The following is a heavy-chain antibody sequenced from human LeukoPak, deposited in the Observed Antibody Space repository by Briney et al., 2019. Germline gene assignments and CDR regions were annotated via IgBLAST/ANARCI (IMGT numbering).Heavy chain of an antibody. D-gene: IGHD5-12*01. Sequence: ASVKVSCKASGGTFSSYAISWVRQAPGQGLEWMEWISACNGNTNYAQKLQGRVTMTTDTSTSTAYMELRSLRSDGTAVYYCARDFRYSGYDLWGQGTLVTVSS. CDR1: GGTFSSYA. V-gene: IGHV1-18*04. CDR3: ARDFRYSGYDL. CDR2: ISACNGNT. J-gene: IGHJ4*02.